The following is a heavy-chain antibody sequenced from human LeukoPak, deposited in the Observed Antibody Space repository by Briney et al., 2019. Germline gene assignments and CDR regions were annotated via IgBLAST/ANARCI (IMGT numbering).Heavy chain of an antibody. CDR1: GFTFSSYA. CDR3: ARSYGSGDQFFDY. D-gene: IGHD3-10*01. Sequence: PGGSLRLSCAASGFTFSSYAMHWVRQAPGKGLEYVSAISSNGGSTYYANSVKGRFTISRDNSKNTLYLQMGSLRAEDMAVYYCARSYGSGDQFFDYWGQGTLVTVSS. CDR2: ISSNGGST. V-gene: IGHV3-64*01. J-gene: IGHJ4*02.